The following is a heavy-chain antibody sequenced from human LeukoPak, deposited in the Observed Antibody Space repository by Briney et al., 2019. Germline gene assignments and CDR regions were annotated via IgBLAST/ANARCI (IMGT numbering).Heavy chain of an antibody. CDR1: GFTFSTYV. V-gene: IGHV3-64D*06. Sequence: GGSLRLSCSVSGFTFSTYVMHWVRQAPGKGLEYVSAISSNGDNTYYADSVKGRFTISRDNSKNTLYLQMSSLRADDTAVYYCVSGTGYWGQGTLVTVSS. CDR3: VSGTGY. J-gene: IGHJ4*02. CDR2: ISSNGDNT. D-gene: IGHD1-26*01.